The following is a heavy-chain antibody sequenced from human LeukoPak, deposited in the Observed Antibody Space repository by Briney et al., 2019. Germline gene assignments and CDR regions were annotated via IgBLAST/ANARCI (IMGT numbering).Heavy chain of an antibody. CDR2: INAYNGNT. CDR3: ARDRHIAAAVYYYYMDA. CDR1: GYTFTSYI. Sequence: ASVKVCCKASGYTFTSYIISWVRQAPGQGLEWMGWINAYNGNTDYAQRVQGRVTMTTDTSTSTAYMEVRSLRSDDTAVYYCARDRHIAAAVYYYYMDAWGKGTPVTVSS. D-gene: IGHD6-13*01. J-gene: IGHJ6*03. V-gene: IGHV1-18*01.